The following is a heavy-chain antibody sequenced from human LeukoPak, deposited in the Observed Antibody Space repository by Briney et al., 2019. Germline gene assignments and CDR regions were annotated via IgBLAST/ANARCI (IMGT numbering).Heavy chain of an antibody. J-gene: IGHJ4*02. Sequence: GGSLRLSCAVSGFTVSDNYMSWVRQAPGKGLEWVAVISYDGSNKYYADSVKGRFTISRDNSKNTLYLQMNSLRAEDTAVYYCAKGRSAYYFDYWGQGTLVTVSS. CDR3: AKGRSAYYFDY. V-gene: IGHV3-30*18. CDR2: ISYDGSNK. CDR1: GFTVSDNY.